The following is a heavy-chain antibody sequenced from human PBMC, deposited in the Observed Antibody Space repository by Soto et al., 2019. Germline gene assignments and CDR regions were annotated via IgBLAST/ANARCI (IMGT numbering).Heavy chain of an antibody. D-gene: IGHD6-19*01. CDR2: ISGSGGTT. Sequence: EVQLLESGGGLVQPGGSLRLSCAASGFTFSSYAMSWVRQAPGKGLEWVSAISGSGGTTYYSDSVKGRFTFSRDNSKNTLYLQMSGLRAEDTAVYYCAKTANGWFSAFDIWGQGTMVTVSS. CDR1: GFTFSSYA. CDR3: AKTANGWFSAFDI. V-gene: IGHV3-23*01. J-gene: IGHJ3*02.